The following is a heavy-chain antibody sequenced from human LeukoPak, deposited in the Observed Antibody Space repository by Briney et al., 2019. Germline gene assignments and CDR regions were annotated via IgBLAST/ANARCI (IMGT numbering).Heavy chain of an antibody. CDR3: AELGITMIGGV. Sequence: PGGSLRLSCEASGLTLSDYYMSWLRQAPGKGLEWVSCISSSGSTIYYADSVKGRFTISRDNAKNSLYLQMNSLRAEDTAVYYCAELGITMIGGVWGKGTTVTISS. CDR2: ISSSGSTI. J-gene: IGHJ6*04. D-gene: IGHD3-10*02. CDR1: GLTLSDYY. V-gene: IGHV3-11*04.